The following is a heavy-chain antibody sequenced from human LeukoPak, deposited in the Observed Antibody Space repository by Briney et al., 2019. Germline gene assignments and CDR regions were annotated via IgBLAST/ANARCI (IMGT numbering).Heavy chain of an antibody. V-gene: IGHV3-7*01. D-gene: IGHD7-27*01. CDR1: GIIITSYW. CDR3: ARDGEFEGIDDAFDI. CDR2: IKQDGSEK. J-gene: IGHJ3*02. Sequence: QPGGSLRLSCAASGIIITSYWMSWVRQTPGKGLEWVANIKQDGSEKNYVDSVKGRFTIFRDNARNSLYLQMNSLRAEDTAVYYCARDGEFEGIDDAFDIWGQGTMVTVSS.